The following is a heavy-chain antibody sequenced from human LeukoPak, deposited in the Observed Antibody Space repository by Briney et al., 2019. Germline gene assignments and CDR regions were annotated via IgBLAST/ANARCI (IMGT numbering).Heavy chain of an antibody. D-gene: IGHD3-22*01. V-gene: IGHV4-34*01. CDR3: AGYDSSGYSDY. Sequence: PSETLSLTCAVYGGSFSGYYWSWIRQPPGKGLEWIGEINHSGSTNYNPSLKGRVTISVDTSKNQFSLKLSSVTAADTAVYYCAGYDSSGYSDYWGQGTLVTVSS. CDR2: INHSGST. J-gene: IGHJ4*02. CDR1: GGSFSGYY.